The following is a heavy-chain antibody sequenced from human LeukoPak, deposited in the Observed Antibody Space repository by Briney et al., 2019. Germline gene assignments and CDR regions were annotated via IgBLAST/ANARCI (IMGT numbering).Heavy chain of an antibody. CDR2: ISYDGSNK. V-gene: IGHV3-30-3*01. J-gene: IGHJ4*02. D-gene: IGHD3/OR15-3a*01. Sequence: GGSLRLSCAASGFTFSSYAMHWVRQAPGKGLEWVAVISYDGSNKYYADSVKGRFTISRDNSKNTLYLQMNSLRAEDTAVYYCASLDYRYYFDYWGQGTQVTVSS. CDR3: ASLDYRYYFDY. CDR1: GFTFSSYA.